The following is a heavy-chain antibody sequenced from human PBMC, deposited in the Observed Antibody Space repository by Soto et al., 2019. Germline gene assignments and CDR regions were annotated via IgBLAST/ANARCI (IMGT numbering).Heavy chain of an antibody. D-gene: IGHD2-15*01. J-gene: IGHJ4*02. V-gene: IGHV1-8*02. CDR1: GYIFTNFG. Sequence: GASVKVSCKASGYIFTNFGIVWVRQAPGQGLEWMGWMNPNSGNTGYAQKFQGRVTMTRNTSISTAYMELSSLRSEDTAVYYCARRRLQDGLSTHWGQGTLVTVSS. CDR3: ARRRLQDGLSTH. CDR2: MNPNSGNT.